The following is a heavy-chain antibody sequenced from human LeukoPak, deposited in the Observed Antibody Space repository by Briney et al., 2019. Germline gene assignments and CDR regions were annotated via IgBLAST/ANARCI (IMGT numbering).Heavy chain of an antibody. CDR3: AREGYGDYGLDDAFDI. V-gene: IGHV1-46*01. CDR1: GYTFTSYA. J-gene: IGHJ3*02. D-gene: IGHD4-17*01. CDR2: INPSGGST. Sequence: ASVKVSCKASGYTFTSYAVSWVRQAPGQGLEWMGIINPSGGSTSYAQKFQGRVTMTRDTSTSTVYMELSSLRSEDTAVYYCAREGYGDYGLDDAFDIWGQGTMVTVSS.